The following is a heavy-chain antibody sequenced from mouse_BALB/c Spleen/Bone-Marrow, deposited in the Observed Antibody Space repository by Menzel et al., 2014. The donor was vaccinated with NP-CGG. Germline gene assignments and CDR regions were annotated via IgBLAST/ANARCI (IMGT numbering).Heavy chain of an antibody. Sequence: DVKLQESGGGLVKPGGSLKLSCAASGFTFSSYAMSWVRQTPEKRLEWVATISSGGSYTYYPDSVKGRFTISRDNAKNTLYLQMSSLGSEDTAMYYCARPHYYGSSWFAYWGQGTLVTVSA. D-gene: IGHD1-1*01. CDR2: ISSGGSYT. CDR1: GFTFSSYA. J-gene: IGHJ3*01. CDR3: ARPHYYGSSWFAY. V-gene: IGHV5-9-3*01.